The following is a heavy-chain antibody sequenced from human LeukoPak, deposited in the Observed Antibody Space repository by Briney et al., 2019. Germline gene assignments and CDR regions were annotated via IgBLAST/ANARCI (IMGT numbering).Heavy chain of an antibody. V-gene: IGHV1-2*02. D-gene: IGHD2-15*01. CDR1: GYTFTGYY. CDR3: ARAVHCSGGSCYSGSDDAFDI. J-gene: IGHJ3*02. Sequence: ASVKVSCKASGYTFTGYYMHWVRQAPGQGLEWMGWINPNSGGTNYAQKFQGRVNMTRDTSISTAYMALSRLRSDDTAVYYCARAVHCSGGSCYSGSDDAFDIWGKGTTVTVSS. CDR2: INPNSGGT.